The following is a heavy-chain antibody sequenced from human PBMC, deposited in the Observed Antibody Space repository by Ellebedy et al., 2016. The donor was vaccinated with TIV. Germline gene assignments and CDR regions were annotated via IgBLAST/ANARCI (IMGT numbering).Heavy chain of an antibody. CDR2: ISSSSTI. CDR3: ARTRSSWYYKVDY. D-gene: IGHD6-13*01. V-gene: IGHV3-48*02. J-gene: IGHJ4*02. CDR1: GFTFSSYS. Sequence: GESLKISXAASGFTFSSYSMNWVRQAPGKGLEWVSYISSSSTIYYADSVKGRFTISRDNAKNSLYLQMNSLRDEDTAVYYCARTRSSWYYKVDYWGQGTLVTVSS.